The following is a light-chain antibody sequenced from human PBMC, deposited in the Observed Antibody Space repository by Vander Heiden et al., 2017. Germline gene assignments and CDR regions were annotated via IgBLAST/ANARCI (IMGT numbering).Light chain of an antibody. CDR2: GAS. J-gene: IGKJ2*01. V-gene: IGKV3-20*01. Sequence: EIVLTQSPGTLSLSPGERATLSCRASQSVSSSNLAWYQQKPGQAPRLLIYGASSRATGIPDRFSGSGSGTDSTLTISRLEPEDFAVYYCQQYGSSPVTFGQGTKLEIK. CDR3: QQYGSSPVT. CDR1: QSVSSSN.